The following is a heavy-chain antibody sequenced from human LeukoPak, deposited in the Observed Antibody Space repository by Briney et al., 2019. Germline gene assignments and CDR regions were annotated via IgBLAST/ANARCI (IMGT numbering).Heavy chain of an antibody. Sequence: GGSLRLSCAVSGFTFSTYAMHWVRQAPGKGLEWVAVVSYDGSNKYYADSVKGRFTISRDNSKNTVYLQMNSLRAEDTAVYYCARAWYSSSWYYFDCWGQGTLVTVSS. CDR3: ARAWYSSSWYYFDC. CDR1: GFTFSTYA. CDR2: VSYDGSNK. D-gene: IGHD6-13*01. V-gene: IGHV3-30-3*01. J-gene: IGHJ4*02.